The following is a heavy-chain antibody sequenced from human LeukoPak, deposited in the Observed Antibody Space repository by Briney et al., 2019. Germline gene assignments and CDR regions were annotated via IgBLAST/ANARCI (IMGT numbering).Heavy chain of an antibody. V-gene: IGHV1-3*01. J-gene: IGHJ6*04. CDR1: GYTFTSYA. CDR2: INAGNGNT. D-gene: IGHD2-8*01. Sequence: ASVKVSCKASGYTFTSYAMHWVRQAPGQRREGMGWINAGNGNTKYSQKFQGRVTITRDTSASTAYMELSSLRSEDTAVYYCARHSGMYAYGMDVWGKGTTVTVSS. CDR3: ARHSGMYAYGMDV.